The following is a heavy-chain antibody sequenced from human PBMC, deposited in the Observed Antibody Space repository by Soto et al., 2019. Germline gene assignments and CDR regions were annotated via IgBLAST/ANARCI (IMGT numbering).Heavy chain of an antibody. J-gene: IGHJ4*02. V-gene: IGHV3-23*01. CDR2: ISGGGGST. Sequence: EVQLLESGGGLVQPGGSLRLSCVASGFTFMNYALTWVRQAPGKGLEWVSTISGGGGSTYYADSVKGRFTISRDKSKNTLYLQMNGLRAEDTAVYYCTKSPGSSSGYWGQGTLVTVSS. D-gene: IGHD6-6*01. CDR1: GFTFMNYA. CDR3: TKSPGSSSGY.